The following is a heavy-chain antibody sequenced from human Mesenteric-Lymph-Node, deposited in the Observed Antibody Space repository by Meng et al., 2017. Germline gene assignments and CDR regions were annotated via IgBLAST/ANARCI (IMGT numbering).Heavy chain of an antibody. CDR3: AREPGYCSGGSCYGGWFDP. J-gene: IGHJ5*02. D-gene: IGHD2-15*01. V-gene: IGHV4-34*01. CDR1: GASLSDYY. CDR2: INQSGIS. Sequence: QVQLQQWGAGLLKPSETLSITCAVYGASLSDYYWSWILQPPGKGLEWIGEINQSGISRYNPSLKSRVTISGDTSKNQLSLKLSSVTAADTAVYYCAREPGYCSGGSCYGGWFDPWGQGTLVTVSS.